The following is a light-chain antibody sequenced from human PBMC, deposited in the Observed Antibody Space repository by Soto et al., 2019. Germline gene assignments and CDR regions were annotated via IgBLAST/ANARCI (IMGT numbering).Light chain of an antibody. CDR1: QSVATS. J-gene: IGKJ4*01. Sequence: EIVLTQSPATLSLSPGERATLSCRASQSVATSLAWYQQKPGQAPRLFIYDASNRATGIPVRFSGSGSGIDFTLTISSLEPEDFAVYYCQQRGNWPLTFGGGTKVEIK. V-gene: IGKV3-11*01. CDR3: QQRGNWPLT. CDR2: DAS.